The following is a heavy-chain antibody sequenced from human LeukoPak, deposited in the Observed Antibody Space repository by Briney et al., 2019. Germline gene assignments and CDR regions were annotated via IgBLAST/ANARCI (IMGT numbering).Heavy chain of an antibody. D-gene: IGHD6-13*01. CDR3: AREGDWYSRSWNPFDF. V-gene: IGHV4-39*07. CDR1: GDSISSNSSY. Sequence: ETLSLTCTVSGDSISSNSSYWGWIRQPPGEGLEWIGSIYYSGSTYYNTSLKSRVTISVDTSKNQFSLKLTSVTAADTAVYYCAREGDWYSRSWNPFDFWGQGTLVTVSS. CDR2: IYYSGST. J-gene: IGHJ4*02.